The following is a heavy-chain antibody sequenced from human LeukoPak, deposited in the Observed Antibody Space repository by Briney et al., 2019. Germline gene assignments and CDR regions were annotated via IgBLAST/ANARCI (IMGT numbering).Heavy chain of an antibody. J-gene: IGHJ3*02. D-gene: IGHD2-2*01. V-gene: IGHV1-8*01. CDR2: MNPNSGNT. CDR3: ARESGAVGYCSSTSCYAAFDI. Sequence: GASVKVSCKASGYTFTSYDINWVRQATGQGLEWMGWMNPNSGNTGYAQKLQGRVTMTTDTSTSTAYMELRSLRSDDTAVYYCARESGAVGYCSSTSCYAAFDIWGQGTMVTVSS. CDR1: GYTFTSYD.